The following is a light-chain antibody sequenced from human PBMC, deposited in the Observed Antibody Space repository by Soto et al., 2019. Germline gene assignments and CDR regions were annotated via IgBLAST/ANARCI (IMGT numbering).Light chain of an antibody. CDR3: ASWDDSLNGFVV. J-gene: IGLJ2*01. CDR2: SNN. Sequence: QSVLTQPPSASGTPGQRVTISCSGSRSNIGSNTVTWYQQLPGTAPKLLIYSNNQRPSGVPDRFSGSKSGTSASLAISGLQSEDEADYYCASWDDSLNGFVVFGGGTKLTVL. V-gene: IGLV1-44*01. CDR1: RSNIGSNT.